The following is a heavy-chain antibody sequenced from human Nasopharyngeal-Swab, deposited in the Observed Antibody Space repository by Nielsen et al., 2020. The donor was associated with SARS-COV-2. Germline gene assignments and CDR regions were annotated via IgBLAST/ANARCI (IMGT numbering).Heavy chain of an antibody. CDR1: GFTFSSYG. CDR2: IWYDGSNK. Sequence: GESLKISCAASGFTFSSYGMHWVRQAPGKGLEWVAVIWYDGSNKYYADSVKGRFTISRDNSKNTLYLQMNSLRAEDTAAYYCARDYVVPAADPDNYYYYMDVWGKGTTVTVSS. D-gene: IGHD2-2*01. CDR3: ARDYVVPAADPDNYYYYMDV. V-gene: IGHV3-33*01. J-gene: IGHJ6*03.